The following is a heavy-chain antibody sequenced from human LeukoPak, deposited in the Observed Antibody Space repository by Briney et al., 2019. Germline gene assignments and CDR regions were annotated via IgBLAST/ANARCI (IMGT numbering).Heavy chain of an antibody. V-gene: IGHV4-61*02. CDR2: IYTSGST. CDR1: GGSISSGSYY. Sequence: PSETLSLTCTVSGGSISSGSYYWSWIRQPAGKGLEWIWRIYTSGSTNYNPSLKSRVTLSVHTSKNQFSRKLSSVTGADTAVYYCARAGYYDFWRGSLDPWGQGNLVTVSS. CDR3: ARAGYYDFWRGSLDP. D-gene: IGHD3-3*01. J-gene: IGHJ5*02.